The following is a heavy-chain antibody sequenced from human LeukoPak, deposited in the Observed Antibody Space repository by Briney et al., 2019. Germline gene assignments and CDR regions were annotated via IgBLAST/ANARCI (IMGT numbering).Heavy chain of an antibody. D-gene: IGHD3-3*01. CDR1: GGTFSSYA. J-gene: IGHJ3*02. Sequence: SVKVSCKASGGTFSSYAISWVRQAPGQGLEWMGGISPIFGTANYAQKFQGRVTITADESTSTAYMELSSLRSEDTAVYYCARPSPAITIFGVVISRGAFDIWGQGTMVTVSS. V-gene: IGHV1-69*13. CDR2: ISPIFGTA. CDR3: ARPSPAITIFGVVISRGAFDI.